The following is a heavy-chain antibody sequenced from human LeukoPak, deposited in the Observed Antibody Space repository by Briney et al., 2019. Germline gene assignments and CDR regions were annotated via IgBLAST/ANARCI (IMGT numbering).Heavy chain of an antibody. CDR1: GGSISSYY. CDR3: ARDSYDSSGYRRNFDI. Sequence: SETLSLTCTVSGGSISSYYWSWIRQPPGKGLEWIGYIYYSGSTNYNPSLKSRVTISVDTSKNQLSLKLSSVTAADTAVYYCARDSYDSSGYRRNFDIWGQGTMVTVSS. J-gene: IGHJ3*02. D-gene: IGHD3-22*01. CDR2: IYYSGST. V-gene: IGHV4-59*01.